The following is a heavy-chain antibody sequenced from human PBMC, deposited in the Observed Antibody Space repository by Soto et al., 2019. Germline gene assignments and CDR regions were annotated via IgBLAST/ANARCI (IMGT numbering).Heavy chain of an antibody. CDR1: GGSISSSSYY. CDR2: IYYSGST. CDR3: ARHADYGDFPPDY. D-gene: IGHD4-17*01. V-gene: IGHV4-39*01. J-gene: IGHJ4*02. Sequence: SETLSLTCTVSGGSISSSSYYWGWIRQPPGKGLEWIGSIYYSGSTYYNPSLKSRVTISVDTSKNQFSLNLTSVTAADTAVYYCARHADYGDFPPDYWGQGTLVTISS.